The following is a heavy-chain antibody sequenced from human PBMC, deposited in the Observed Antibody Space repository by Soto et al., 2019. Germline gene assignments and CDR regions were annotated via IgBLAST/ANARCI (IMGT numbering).Heavy chain of an antibody. Sequence: HVQLQQWGAGLLRPSETLSLACTLYGGSLSDHSWSWIRQSPGGELEWIGEIDRRGNTNYSPSFNSRVNISVDSSKNELSLSLRSVTATDTALYFCARQRLSMIRGGFAPWGQGIQVVVSS. CDR1: GGSLSDHS. V-gene: IGHV4-34*02. J-gene: IGHJ5*02. CDR2: IDRRGNT. D-gene: IGHD3-10*01. CDR3: ARQRLSMIRGGFAP.